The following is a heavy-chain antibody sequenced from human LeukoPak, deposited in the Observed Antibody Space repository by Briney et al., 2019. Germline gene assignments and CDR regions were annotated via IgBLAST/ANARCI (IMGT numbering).Heavy chain of an antibody. V-gene: IGHV4-59*01. J-gene: IGHJ4*02. CDR3: ARSTWLLDK. Sequence: PSGTLSLTCTVSGGSISPYYWNWIRQPPGKGLEGIGYIYYSGNTNYNPSLKSRVTISLDTSKNQFSLKLSSVTAADTAVYYCARSTWLLDKWGQGTLVTVSS. D-gene: IGHD5-12*01. CDR2: IYYSGNT. CDR1: GGSISPYY.